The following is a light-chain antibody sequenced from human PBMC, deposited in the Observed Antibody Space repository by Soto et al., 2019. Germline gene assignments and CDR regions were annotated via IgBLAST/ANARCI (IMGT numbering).Light chain of an antibody. CDR3: QSYDSSLSGYV. Sequence: QSVLTQAPTESGAPGQRVTITCTGSSSNIGPTYDVHWYQQLPGTAPKLLIYANTNRPSGVPDRFSGSKSGTSASLAITGLQAEDEADYFCQSYDSSLSGYVFGTGTKVTVL. CDR1: SSNIGPTYD. V-gene: IGLV1-40*01. CDR2: ANT. J-gene: IGLJ1*01.